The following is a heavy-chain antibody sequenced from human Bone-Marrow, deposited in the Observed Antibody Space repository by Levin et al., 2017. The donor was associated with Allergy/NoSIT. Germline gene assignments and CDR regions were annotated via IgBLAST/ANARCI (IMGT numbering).Heavy chain of an antibody. J-gene: IGHJ3*02. CDR1: GFSFSRHA. D-gene: IGHD1-26*01. CDR2: ILYDGRNK. V-gene: IGHV3-30*04. Sequence: GESLKISCAASGFSFSRHAMHWVRQAPGKGLELVAFILYDGRNKYYADSVKGRFTISRDNSKNTLYLQMNSLRAEDTAVYYCARDIGEWELLLSAFDIWGQGTMVTVSS. CDR3: ARDIGEWELLLSAFDI.